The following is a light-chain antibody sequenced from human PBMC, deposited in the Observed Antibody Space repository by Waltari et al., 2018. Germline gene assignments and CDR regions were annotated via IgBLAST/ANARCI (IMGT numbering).Light chain of an antibody. Sequence: SSELTQDPAVSVAMGQTVTITCQGNSLRSYYASWYQQRPGQAPMLVMSDKDNRPSGVPDPFPCSHSDNTASLTITGAPAEGGASYYCPPRDLRCVGGSFGGGTKLTVL. J-gene: IGLJ2*01. CDR2: DKD. CDR3: PPRDLRCVGGS. CDR1: SLRSYY. V-gene: IGLV3-19*01.